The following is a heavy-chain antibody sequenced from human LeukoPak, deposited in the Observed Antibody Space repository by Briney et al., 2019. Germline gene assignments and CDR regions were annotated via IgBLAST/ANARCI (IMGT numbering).Heavy chain of an antibody. V-gene: IGHV1-2*02. J-gene: IGHJ4*02. CDR1: GYTFTGYY. CDR3: ARVGNIVVVPAARSNYFDY. Sequence: GASVKVSCKASGYTFTGYYMHWVRQAPGQGLEWMGWINPNSGGTNYAQKFQGRVTMAWDTSISTAYMELSRLRSDDTAVYYCARVGNIVVVPAARSNYFDYWGQGTLVTVSS. D-gene: IGHD2-2*01. CDR2: INPNSGGT.